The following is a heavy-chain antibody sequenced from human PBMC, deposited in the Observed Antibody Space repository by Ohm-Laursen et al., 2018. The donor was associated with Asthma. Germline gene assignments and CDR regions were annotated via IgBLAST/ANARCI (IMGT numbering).Heavy chain of an antibody. D-gene: IGHD3-22*01. Sequence: ALRLSCSAPGFTLRSYNMNWVRQAPGKGVEGGLYTNSSSSTIYYADSVKGRFTISRDNAKNSLYLQMNSLRAEDTAVYYCARNYYYDSSGYYNWGQGTLVTVSS. CDR3: ARNYYYDSSGYYN. CDR1: GFTLRSYN. CDR2: TNSSSSTI. J-gene: IGHJ4*02. V-gene: IGHV3-48*01.